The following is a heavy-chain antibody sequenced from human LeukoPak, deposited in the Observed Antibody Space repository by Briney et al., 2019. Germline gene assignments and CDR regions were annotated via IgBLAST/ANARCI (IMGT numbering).Heavy chain of an antibody. CDR1: GGSISSISYY. J-gene: IGHJ4*02. D-gene: IGHD3-3*01. V-gene: IGHV4-39*01. CDR3: AEASEWSINY. Sequence: SETLSLTCTVSGGSISSISYYWGWIRQPPGKGLDWIAIIYYSGTTYYNPSLKSRVTISVDTSKNQFSLKLSSVTAADTAVYYCAEASEWSINYWGQGVLVTVSS. CDR2: IYYSGTT.